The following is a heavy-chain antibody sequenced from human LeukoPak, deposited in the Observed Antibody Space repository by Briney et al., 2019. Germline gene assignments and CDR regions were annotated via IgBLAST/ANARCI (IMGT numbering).Heavy chain of an antibody. V-gene: IGHV1-18*01. Sequence: ASVKVSCKASGYTFTSYGISWVRQAPGQGLEWMGWISAYNGNTNYAQKLQGRVTMTTDTSTSTAYMELRSLRSDDTAVYYCARVISGYSYGPPYYYGMDVWGQGTTVTVSS. J-gene: IGHJ6*02. CDR1: GYTFTSYG. CDR2: ISAYNGNT. D-gene: IGHD5-18*01. CDR3: ARVISGYSYGPPYYYGMDV.